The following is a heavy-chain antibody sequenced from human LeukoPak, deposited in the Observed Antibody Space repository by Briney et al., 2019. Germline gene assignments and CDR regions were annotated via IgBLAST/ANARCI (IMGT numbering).Heavy chain of an antibody. D-gene: IGHD3-22*01. CDR3: AKRGVVIRVILVGFHKEAYYFDY. V-gene: IGHV3-23*01. CDR2: FSDSGGRT. J-gene: IGHJ4*02. CDR1: GITLSNPG. Sequence: HSGGSLRLLCAVPGITLSNPGMSWVRQAPGKGLELVAGFSDSGGRTNYADSVKGRFTIARDNSKNTLYLQLNSLRAEDTAVYFCAKRGVVIRVILVGFHKEAYYFDYWGQGALVTVSS.